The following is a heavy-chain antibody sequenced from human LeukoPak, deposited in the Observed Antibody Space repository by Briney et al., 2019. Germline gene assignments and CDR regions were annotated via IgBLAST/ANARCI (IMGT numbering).Heavy chain of an antibody. CDR2: IYYSGST. V-gene: IGHV4-4*02. D-gene: IGHD5-18*01. Sequence: PSGTLSLTCAVSGGSISSSNWWSWVRQPPGKGLEWIGYIYYSGSTYYNPSLKSRVTISVDTSKNQFSLKLSSVTAADTAVYYCARDRDSYGRSEFFDYWGQGTLVTVSS. CDR3: ARDRDSYGRSEFFDY. CDR1: GGSISSSNW. J-gene: IGHJ4*02.